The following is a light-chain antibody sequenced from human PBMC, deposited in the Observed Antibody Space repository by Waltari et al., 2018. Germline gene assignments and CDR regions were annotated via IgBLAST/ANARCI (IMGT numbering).Light chain of an antibody. CDR3: NSRDSSGNLVV. CDR2: GKN. Sequence: SSELTQDPAVSVALGQTVRITCQGDSLRSYYASWYQQKPGQAPVLVIYGKNNRPPWIPDRFSGSSSGNTASLTITGAQAEDEADYYCNSRDSSGNLVVFGGGTKLTVL. CDR1: SLRSYY. J-gene: IGLJ2*01. V-gene: IGLV3-19*01.